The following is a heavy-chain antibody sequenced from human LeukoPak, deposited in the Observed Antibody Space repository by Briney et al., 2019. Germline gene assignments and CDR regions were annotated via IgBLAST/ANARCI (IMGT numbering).Heavy chain of an antibody. CDR2: MSRDVNHK. D-gene: IGHD4-23*01. V-gene: IGHV3-30*18. Sequence: GGSLRLSCAASGFIFSNYDMYWVRQAPGKGPEWVAVMSRDVNHKHYADFVKGRFTISRDNSKNTLHLQMNTLTTEDTAVYYCAKRRLEDSGTYGGGFDFWGQGTMVTVSS. CDR1: GFIFSNYD. CDR3: AKRRLEDSGTYGGGFDF. J-gene: IGHJ3*01.